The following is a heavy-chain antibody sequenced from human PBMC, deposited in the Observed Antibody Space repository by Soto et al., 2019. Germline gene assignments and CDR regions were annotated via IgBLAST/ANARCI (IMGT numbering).Heavy chain of an antibody. CDR1: GGTFSSYA. CDR2: IIPIFGTA. V-gene: IGHV1-69*13. D-gene: IGHD3-22*01. J-gene: IGHJ4*02. Sequence: GASVKVSCKASGGTFSSYAISWVRQAPGQGLEWMGGIIPIFGTANYAQKFQGRVTITADESTSTAYMELSSLRSEDTAVYYCAGARNPSYDSSGYYSLYYWGQGTLVTVSS. CDR3: AGARNPSYDSSGYYSLYY.